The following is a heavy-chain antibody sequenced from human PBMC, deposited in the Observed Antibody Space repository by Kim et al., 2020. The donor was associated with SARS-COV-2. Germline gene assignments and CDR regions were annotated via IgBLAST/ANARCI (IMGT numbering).Heavy chain of an antibody. CDR1: GGTFSSYA. CDR3: ASPTPSLFGELEHYYYGMDV. J-gene: IGHJ6*02. V-gene: IGHV1-69*13. CDR2: IIPIFGTA. D-gene: IGHD3-10*02. Sequence: SVKVSCKASGGTFSSYAISWVRQAPGQGLEWMGGIIPIFGTANYAQKFQGRVTITADESTSTAYMELSSLRSEDTAVYYCASPTPSLFGELEHYYYGMDVWGQGTTVTVSS.